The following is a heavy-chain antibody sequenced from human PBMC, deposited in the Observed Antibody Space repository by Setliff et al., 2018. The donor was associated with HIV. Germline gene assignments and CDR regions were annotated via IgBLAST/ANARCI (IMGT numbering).Heavy chain of an antibody. CDR2: FHHSGSA. V-gene: IGHV4-38-2*01. CDR1: GYSISTAYY. D-gene: IGHD3-22*01. Sequence: TLSLPCAVSGYSISTAYYWAWIRQSPGKGLEWIGGFHHSGSAHYNPSLKSRVTISGQTSKNQFSLTLTSVTAADTAIHYCARQGAGYYYDSSDYYTGNGFDMWGQGTMVTVSS. CDR3: ARQGAGYYYDSSDYYTGNGFDM. J-gene: IGHJ3*02.